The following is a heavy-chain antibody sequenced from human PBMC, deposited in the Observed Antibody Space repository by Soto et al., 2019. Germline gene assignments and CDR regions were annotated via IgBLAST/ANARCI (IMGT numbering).Heavy chain of an antibody. CDR3: ARGRITIFGVVISFNP. J-gene: IGHJ5*02. Sequence: SETLSLTCAVYGGSFSGYYWSWIRQPPGKGLEWIGEINHSGSTNYNPSLKSRVTISVDTSKNQFSLKLSSVTAADTAVYYCARGRITIFGVVISFNPWGQGTLVTVSS. V-gene: IGHV4-34*01. D-gene: IGHD3-3*01. CDR1: GGSFSGYY. CDR2: INHSGST.